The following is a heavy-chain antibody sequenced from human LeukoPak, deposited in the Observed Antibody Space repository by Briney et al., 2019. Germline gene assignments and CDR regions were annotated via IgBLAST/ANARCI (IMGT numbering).Heavy chain of an antibody. D-gene: IGHD2-2*03. Sequence: GGSLRLSCAASGFTFSSYSMNWVRQAPGKGLEWVSSISSSSYIYYADSVKGRFTISRDNAKNSLYLQMNSLRAEDTAVYYCARTSGYCSSTSCQWGDYWGQGTLVTVSS. J-gene: IGHJ4*02. CDR2: ISSSSYI. CDR1: GFTFSSYS. V-gene: IGHV3-21*01. CDR3: ARTSGYCSSTSCQWGDY.